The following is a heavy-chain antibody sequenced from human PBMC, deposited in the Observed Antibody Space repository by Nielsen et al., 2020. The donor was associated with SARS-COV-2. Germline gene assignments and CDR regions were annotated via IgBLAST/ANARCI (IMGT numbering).Heavy chain of an antibody. D-gene: IGHD4-17*01. J-gene: IGHJ3*02. CDR3: AKDISVGDYVDDAFDI. CDR1: GFTFDDYA. Sequence: SLKISCAASGFTFDDYAMHWVRQAPGKGLEWVSGISWNSGSIGYADSVKGRFTISRDNAKNSLYLQMNSLRAEDTALYYCAKDISVGDYVDDAFDIWGQGTMVTVSS. CDR2: ISWNSGSI. V-gene: IGHV3-9*01.